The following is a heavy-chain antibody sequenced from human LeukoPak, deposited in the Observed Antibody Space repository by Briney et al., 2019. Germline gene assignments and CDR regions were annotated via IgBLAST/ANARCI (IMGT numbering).Heavy chain of an antibody. J-gene: IGHJ4*02. CDR3: ARAFVVPDPPFFPY. V-gene: IGHV1-3*01. CDR1: GYTFTSYA. D-gene: IGHD2-21*01. CDR2: INAGNGNT. Sequence: ASVKVSCKASGYTFTSYAMHWVRQAPGQRLEWMGWINAGNGNTKYSQKFQGRVTITRDTSASTAYMELSSLRSEDTAVYYCARAFVVPDPPFFPYWGQGTLVTVSP.